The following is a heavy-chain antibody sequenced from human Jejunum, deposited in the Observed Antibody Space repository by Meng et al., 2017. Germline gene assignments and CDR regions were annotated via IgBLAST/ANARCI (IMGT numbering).Heavy chain of an antibody. D-gene: IGHD1-26*01. J-gene: IGHJ4*02. CDR2: IYYSGGT. Sequence: GSLRLSCTVSGDSISGYYWSWIRQPPGKGLEWIAYIYYSGGTNYSPSLKSRVTISVDTAKNQFSLKLTSVTAADTAMYYCARQIPSATKGRFDYWGQDTRVTVSS. CDR1: GDSISGYY. CDR3: ARQIPSATKGRFDY. V-gene: IGHV4-59*13.